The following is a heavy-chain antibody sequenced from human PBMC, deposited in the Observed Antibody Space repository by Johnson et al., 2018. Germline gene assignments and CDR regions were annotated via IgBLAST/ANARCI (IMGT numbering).Heavy chain of an antibody. V-gene: IGHV3-9*01. D-gene: IGHD6-19*01. CDR3: AKDNEAVAGTDPQGYYYYMDV. CDR2: ISWNSGSI. J-gene: IGHJ6*03. Sequence: VQLVQSGGGLVQPGRSLRLSCAASGFTFDDYAMHWVRQAPGKGLEWVSGISWNSGSIGYADAVKGRFNISRDNAKNSLYLQMNSLRAEDTALYYCAKDNEAVAGTDPQGYYYYMDVWGKGTTVTVSS. CDR1: GFTFDDYA.